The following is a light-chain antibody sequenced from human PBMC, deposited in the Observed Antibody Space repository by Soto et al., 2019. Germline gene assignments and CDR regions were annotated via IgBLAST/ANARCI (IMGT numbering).Light chain of an antibody. Sequence: EIVLTQSPGTLSLSPGERATLSCRASQSIRSNYLAWYQQKPGQAPRFLIYGAFSGATGIPDRFSGSGSGTDFTLTISRLEPEDFAVYYCQQYGSSPVTFGQGTKVEIK. CDR3: QQYGSSPVT. CDR1: QSIRSNY. V-gene: IGKV3-20*01. CDR2: GAF. J-gene: IGKJ1*01.